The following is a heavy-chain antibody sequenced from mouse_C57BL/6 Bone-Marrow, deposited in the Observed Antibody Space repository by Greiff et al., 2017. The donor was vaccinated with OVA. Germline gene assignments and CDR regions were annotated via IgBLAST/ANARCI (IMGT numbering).Heavy chain of an antibody. D-gene: IGHD2-3*01. V-gene: IGHV1-26*01. CDR3: AREEEFYDGYYNY. CDR1: GYTFTDYY. J-gene: IGHJ2*01. Sequence: VQLKESGAELVKPGASVKISCKASGYTFTDYYMNWVKQSHGKSLEWIGDINPNNGGTSYNQKFKGKATLTVDKSSSTAYMELRSLTSEDSAVYYCAREEEFYDGYYNYWGQGTTLTVSS. CDR2: INPNNGGT.